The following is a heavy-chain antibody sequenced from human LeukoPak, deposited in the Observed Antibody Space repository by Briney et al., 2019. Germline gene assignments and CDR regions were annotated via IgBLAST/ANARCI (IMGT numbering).Heavy chain of an antibody. D-gene: IGHD3-10*01. CDR1: GGSISSYY. CDR2: IYYSGST. V-gene: IGHV4-59*08. Sequence: KTSETLSLTCTVSGGSISSYYWSWIRQPPGKGLEWIGYIYYSGSTNYNPSLKSRVTISVDTSKNQFSLKLSSVTAADTAVYYCARHQKGTFDYWGQGTLVTVSS. CDR3: ARHQKGTFDY. J-gene: IGHJ4*02.